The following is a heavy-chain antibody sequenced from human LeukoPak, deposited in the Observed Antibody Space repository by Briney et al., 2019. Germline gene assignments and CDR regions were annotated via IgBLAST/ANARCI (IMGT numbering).Heavy chain of an antibody. D-gene: IGHD3-3*01. Sequence: PGGSLRLSCAASGFTFSSYGMHWVRQAPGKGLEWVAVISYDGSNKYYADSVKGRFTISRDNSKNTLYLQMNSLRAEDTAVYYCAPGRGIFGVGFDYWGQGTLVTVSS. CDR2: ISYDGSNK. J-gene: IGHJ4*02. CDR3: APGRGIFGVGFDY. V-gene: IGHV3-30*03. CDR1: GFTFSSYG.